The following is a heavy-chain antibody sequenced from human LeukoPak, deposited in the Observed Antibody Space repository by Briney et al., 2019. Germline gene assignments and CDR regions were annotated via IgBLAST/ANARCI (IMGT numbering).Heavy chain of an antibody. CDR3: AKDLHYYDSSGYHEIGY. V-gene: IGHV3-30*02. CDR1: GFIFSSYG. J-gene: IGHJ4*02. Sequence: GGSLRLSCAASGFIFSSYGMHWVRQAPGKGLEWVAFIRYDGSNKYYADSVKGRFTISRDNSKNKVYLQMNSLRAEDTAVYYCAKDLHYYDSSGYHEIGYWGQGTLVTVSS. CDR2: IRYDGSNK. D-gene: IGHD3-22*01.